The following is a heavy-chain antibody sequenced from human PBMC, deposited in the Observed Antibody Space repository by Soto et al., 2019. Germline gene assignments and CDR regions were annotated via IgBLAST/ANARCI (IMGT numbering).Heavy chain of an antibody. Sequence: QVQLVESGGGVVQPGRSLRLSCAASGFTFSSYAMHWVRQAPGKGLEWVAVISYDGSNKYYADSVKGRFTISRDNSKNTRYLQMNGLRAEDTSVYYCARENREYSSSSIFDYWGQGTLVTVSS. D-gene: IGHD6-6*01. J-gene: IGHJ4*02. V-gene: IGHV3-30-3*01. CDR2: ISYDGSNK. CDR3: ARENREYSSSSIFDY. CDR1: GFTFSSYA.